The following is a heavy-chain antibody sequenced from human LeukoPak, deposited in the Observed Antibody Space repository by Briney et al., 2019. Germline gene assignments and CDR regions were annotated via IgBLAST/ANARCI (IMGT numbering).Heavy chain of an antibody. V-gene: IGHV3-33*01. CDR1: GFTFSSYG. J-gene: IGHJ3*02. Sequence: QPGGSLRLSCAASGFTFSSYGMHWVRQAPGKGLEWVAVIWYDGSNKYYADSVKDRFTISRDNSKNTLDLQMNSLRAEDTAVYYCARDRLYDHDAFDIWGQGTMVTVSS. CDR3: ARDRLYDHDAFDI. D-gene: IGHD2-15*01. CDR2: IWYDGSNK.